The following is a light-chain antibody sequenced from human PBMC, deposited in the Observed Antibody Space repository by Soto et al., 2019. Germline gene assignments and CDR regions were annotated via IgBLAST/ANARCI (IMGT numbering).Light chain of an antibody. CDR2: SAT. CDR1: EDVRHD. Sequence: AIPVTQSPSSLSASVGDRVTITCRTSEDVRHDLAWFQQRPGKAPNLLIYSATRLQSGVPSRFSGSGSGTDFTLIISSLQPEDFATYYCLQANNSPWTFGLGTKVDI. V-gene: IGKV1-6*01. CDR3: LQANNSPWT. J-gene: IGKJ1*01.